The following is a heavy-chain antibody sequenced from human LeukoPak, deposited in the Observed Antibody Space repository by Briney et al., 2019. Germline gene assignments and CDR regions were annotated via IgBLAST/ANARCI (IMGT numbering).Heavy chain of an antibody. V-gene: IGHV1-69*13. J-gene: IGHJ6*03. CDR2: IIPIFGTA. Sequence: ASVKVSCKAYGGTFSSYAISWVRQAPGQGLEWMGGIIPIFGTANYAQKFQGRVTITADESTSTAYMELSSLRSEDTAVYYCARGFSHYYDSSGYHYYYYMYVWGKGTTVTISS. CDR1: GGTFSSYA. D-gene: IGHD3-22*01. CDR3: ARGFSHYYDSSGYHYYYYMYV.